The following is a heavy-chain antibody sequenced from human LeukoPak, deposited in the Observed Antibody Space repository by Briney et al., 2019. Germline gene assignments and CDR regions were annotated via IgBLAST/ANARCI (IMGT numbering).Heavy chain of an antibody. CDR2: ISGSGGST. Sequence: GSLRLSCAASGFTFSSYAMSWVRQAPGKGLEWVSAISGSGGSTYYADSVKGRFTISRDNSKNTLYLQMNSLRDEDTAVYYCARRYSSGWSVFDYWGQGTLVTVSS. V-gene: IGHV3-23*01. D-gene: IGHD6-19*01. CDR1: GFTFSSYA. CDR3: ARRYSSGWSVFDY. J-gene: IGHJ4*02.